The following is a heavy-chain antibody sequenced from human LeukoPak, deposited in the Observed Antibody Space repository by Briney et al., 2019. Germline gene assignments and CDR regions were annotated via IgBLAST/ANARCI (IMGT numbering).Heavy chain of an antibody. CDR1: GGSFSDYS. D-gene: IGHD3-9*01. V-gene: IGHV4-34*01. J-gene: IGHJ4*02. Sequence: SETLSLTCGVYGGSFSDYSWNWIRQPPGKGLEWIGEINHSGSTNYNPSLKSRVTISVDTSKNQFSLKLSSVTAADTAVYYCARDLGYDILTGFDYWGQGTLVTVSS. CDR2: INHSGST. CDR3: ARDLGYDILTGFDY.